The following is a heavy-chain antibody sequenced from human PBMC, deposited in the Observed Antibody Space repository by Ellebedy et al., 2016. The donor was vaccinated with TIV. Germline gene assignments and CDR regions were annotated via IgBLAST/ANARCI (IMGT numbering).Heavy chain of an antibody. J-gene: IGHJ4*02. D-gene: IGHD6-19*01. CDR1: GFTFSSYG. CDR2: IWSDGSYK. CDR3: ARGGSGWYPYFDY. Sequence: PGGSLRLSCAASGFTFSSYGMHWVRQAPGKGLEWVAVIWSDGSYKYYADSVKGRFTISRDNSTNTLYLQMNSLRAEDTAVYYCARGGSGWYPYFDYWGQGTLVTVSS. V-gene: IGHV3-33*01.